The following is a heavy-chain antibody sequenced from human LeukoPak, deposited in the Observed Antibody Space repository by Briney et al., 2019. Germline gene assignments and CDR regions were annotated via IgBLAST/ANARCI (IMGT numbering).Heavy chain of an antibody. CDR2: ISGDGGST. J-gene: IGHJ6*03. V-gene: IGHV3-23*01. CDR3: AKGGESYYNHYYMDV. D-gene: IGHD3-16*01. CDR1: GFTFRAYG. Sequence: GGSLRLSCTASGFTFRAYGMYWVRQAPGKGLEWVSLISGDGGSTDYADSVKGRFTISRDNSKSTLYLQMNSLRAEDTAVYYCAKGGESYYNHYYMDVWGKGTTVTVSS.